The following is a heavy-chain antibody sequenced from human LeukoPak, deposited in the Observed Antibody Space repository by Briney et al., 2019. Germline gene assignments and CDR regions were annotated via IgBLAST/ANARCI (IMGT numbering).Heavy chain of an antibody. CDR2: VNLQGST. CDR1: GGSISNTNW. CDR3: AREGGPYRPLDY. Sequence: SETLSLTCGVSGGSISNTNWWTWVRQPPGEGLEWIGEVNLQGSTNYNPSLKRRVAISVDKSENHISLKLTSVTAADTAVYYCAREGGPYRPLDYSGQGTLVTVAS. J-gene: IGHJ4*02. V-gene: IGHV4-4*02.